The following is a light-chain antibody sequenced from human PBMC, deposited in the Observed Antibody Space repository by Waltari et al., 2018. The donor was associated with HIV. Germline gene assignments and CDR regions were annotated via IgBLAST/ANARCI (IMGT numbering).Light chain of an antibody. CDR3: AAWDDRLIGVV. CDR1: RSNIGSNT. J-gene: IGLJ3*02. CDR2: INN. V-gene: IGLV1-44*01. Sequence: QSVLTQPPSASGTPGQTVTISCSGGRSNIGSNTVNWYQQIPGPAPKLVMYINNQRPSGVPDRFSGSKSGTSASLAISGLQSGDEADYFCAAWDDRLIGVVFGGGTKLTVL.